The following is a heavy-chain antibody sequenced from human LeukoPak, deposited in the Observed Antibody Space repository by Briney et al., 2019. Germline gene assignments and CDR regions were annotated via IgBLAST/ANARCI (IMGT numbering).Heavy chain of an antibody. CDR2: INTSGTT. CDR1: GGSISGYY. V-gene: IGHV4-4*07. Sequence: SETLSLTCTVSGGSISGYYWSWIRQAAGKGPEWMGRINTSGTTRYDSSLQSRATMSVDTSKNQFSLKLTSVTAAATAVYYCARGLSASYDFNWFDLWGQGALVTVSS. J-gene: IGHJ5*01. D-gene: IGHD2/OR15-2a*01. CDR3: ARGLSASYDFNWFDL.